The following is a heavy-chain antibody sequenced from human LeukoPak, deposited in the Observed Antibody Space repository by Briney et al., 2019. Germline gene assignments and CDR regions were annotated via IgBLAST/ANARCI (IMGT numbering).Heavy chain of an antibody. CDR2: IKSDGSST. D-gene: IGHD4-17*01. V-gene: IGHV3-74*01. CDR3: ARDYGDYDVDY. CDR1: GFTFSNYW. J-gene: IGHJ4*02. Sequence: GGSLRLSCAASGFTFSNYWMHWVRQAPGKGLVWVSRIKSDGSSTSYADSVKGRFTISRDNSKNTLYLQMNSLRAEDTAVYYCARDYGDYDVDYWGQGTLVTVSS.